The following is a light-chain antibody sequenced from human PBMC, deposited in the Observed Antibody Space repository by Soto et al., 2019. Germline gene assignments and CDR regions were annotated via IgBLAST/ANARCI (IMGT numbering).Light chain of an antibody. CDR3: SSYTSSSTPFYV. J-gene: IGLJ1*01. CDR1: SSNIGAGYD. Sequence: QSVLTQPPSVSGAPGQRVTISCTGSSSNIGAGYDVHWYQQLPGTAPKLLIYGNSNRPSGVPDRFSGSKSGTSASLAITGLQAEDEADYYCSSYTSSSTPFYVFGTGTKLTVL. CDR2: GNS. V-gene: IGLV1-40*01.